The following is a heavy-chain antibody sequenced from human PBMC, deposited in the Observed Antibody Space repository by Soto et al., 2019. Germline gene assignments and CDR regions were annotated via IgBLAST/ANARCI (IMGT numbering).Heavy chain of an antibody. CDR3: ARGGDSGSYFPFDY. D-gene: IGHD1-26*01. V-gene: IGHV1-69*01. CDR1: GGTFSSYA. Sequence: QVPLVQSGAEVKKPGSSVKVSCKASGGTFSSYAISWVRQAPGQGLEWMGGIIPICGTANYAQKFQGRVTITADESTSTADMELSSMSSETTAVYYCARGGDSGSYFPFDYWARGSLFTVSS. CDR2: IIPICGTA. J-gene: IGHJ4*02.